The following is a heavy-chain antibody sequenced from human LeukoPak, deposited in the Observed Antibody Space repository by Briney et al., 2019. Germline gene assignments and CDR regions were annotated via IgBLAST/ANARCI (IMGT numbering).Heavy chain of an antibody. CDR2: LYDSGTT. CDR3: ARDQTYYGYFDF. Sequence: PSQTLSLTCSVSGVSVRSGGNYWNWIRQHPGKGLEWIGYLYDSGTTHYNPSLQSRVTISVGTSKNHFSLKLSSVTAADTAVYYCARDQTYYGYFDFWGQGALVTVSS. D-gene: IGHD3-10*01. V-gene: IGHV4-31*03. CDR1: GVSVRSGGNY. J-gene: IGHJ4*02.